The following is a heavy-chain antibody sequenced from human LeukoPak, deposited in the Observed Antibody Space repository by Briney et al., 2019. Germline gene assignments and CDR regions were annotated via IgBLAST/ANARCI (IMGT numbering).Heavy chain of an antibody. D-gene: IGHD6-13*01. Sequence: PLETLSLTCAVYGGSFSGYYWSWIRQPPGKGLEWIGEINHSGSTNYNPSLKSRVTISVDTSKNQFSLNLSSATAADTAVYYCASIDSSSWYTKYFDYWGQGTLVTVSS. J-gene: IGHJ4*02. CDR2: INHSGST. CDR1: GGSFSGYY. V-gene: IGHV4-34*01. CDR3: ASIDSSSWYTKYFDY.